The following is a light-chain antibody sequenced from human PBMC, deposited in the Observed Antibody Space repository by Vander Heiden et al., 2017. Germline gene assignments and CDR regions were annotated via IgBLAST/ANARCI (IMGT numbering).Light chain of an antibody. CDR3: LQYYSAPRT. Sequence: DIVMTQSPDSLAVSLGERATINCKSSQSVLYSPNNKNYLAWFQQRPGQPPNLLIYWASTRESGVPDRFSGSGSGTDFTLTISSLQAEDVAVYYCLQYYSAPRTFGQGTRLEIK. CDR1: QSVLYSPNNKNY. J-gene: IGKJ5*01. CDR2: WAS. V-gene: IGKV4-1*01.